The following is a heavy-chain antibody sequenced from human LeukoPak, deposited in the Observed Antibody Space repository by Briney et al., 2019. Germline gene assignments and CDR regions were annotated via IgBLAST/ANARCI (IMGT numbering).Heavy chain of an antibody. CDR2: INHSGST. CDR1: GGSFSGYY. D-gene: IGHD3-3*01. J-gene: IGHJ6*02. V-gene: IGHV4-34*01. CDR3: ARDPLYYDFWSGLDFYYYYYGMDV. Sequence: SETLSLTCAVYGGSFSGYYWSWIRQPPGKGLEWIGEINHSGSTNYNPSLKSRVTISVDTSKNQFSLKLSSVTAADTAVYYCARDPLYYDFWSGLDFYYYYYGMDVWGQGTTVTVSS.